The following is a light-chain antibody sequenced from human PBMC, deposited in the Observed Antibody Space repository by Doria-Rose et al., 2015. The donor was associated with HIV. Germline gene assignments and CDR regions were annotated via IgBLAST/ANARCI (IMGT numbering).Light chain of an antibody. J-gene: IGKJ5*01. V-gene: IGKV3-20*01. CDR1: QRVKSSY. CDR2: DAS. CDR3: QQYGTSRGT. Sequence: DIVMTQSPGTLSLSPGERATLSCRASQRVKSSYLAWYQQKPGQAPRLLIYDASTGATGIPDRFSGSGSGTDFTLTISRLEPEDVAVYYCQQYGTSRGTFGQGTRLEIK.